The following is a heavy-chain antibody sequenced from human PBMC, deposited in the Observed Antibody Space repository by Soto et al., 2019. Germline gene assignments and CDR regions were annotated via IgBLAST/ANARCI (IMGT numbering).Heavy chain of an antibody. CDR2: INAGNGNT. J-gene: IGHJ5*02. CDR3: SKGVGGPLHWFDP. D-gene: IGHD6-19*01. CDR1: GYTFTSYA. Sequence: ASVKVSCKASGYTFTSYAIHWVRQAPGQRLEWMGWINAGNGNTKYSQKLQGRVTITRDTSASTAYMELSSLRSEDTAVYYFSKGVGGPLHWFDPWGQGSLVTVSA. V-gene: IGHV1-3*01.